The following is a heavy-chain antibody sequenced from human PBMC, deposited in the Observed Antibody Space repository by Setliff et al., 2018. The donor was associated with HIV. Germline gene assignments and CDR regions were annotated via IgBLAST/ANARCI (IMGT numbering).Heavy chain of an antibody. J-gene: IGHJ5*02. V-gene: IGHV1-18*01. D-gene: IGHD2-2*01. Sequence: ASVKVSCKASGYTFTSYGISWVRQAPGQGLEWMGWISAYNGNTNYAQKLQGRVTMTTDTSTSTAYMELRSLRSDDTAVYYCARDFGGYCSSMSCPGLFDPWGQGTLVTVSS. CDR1: GYTFTSYG. CDR2: ISAYNGNT. CDR3: ARDFGGYCSSMSCPGLFDP.